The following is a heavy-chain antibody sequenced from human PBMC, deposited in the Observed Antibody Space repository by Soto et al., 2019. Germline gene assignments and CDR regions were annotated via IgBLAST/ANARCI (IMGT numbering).Heavy chain of an antibody. CDR1: GYGFTTYG. J-gene: IGHJ4*02. CDR2: ISAHNGNT. Sequence: QVHLVQSGAEMKKPGASVKVSCKGSGYGFTTYGITWVRQAPGQGLEWMAWISAHNGNTNYAQKLQGRVTVTRDTSTSTAYMELRSLRSDDTAVYYCARGRYGDHWGQGALVTVSS. CDR3: ARGRYGDH. D-gene: IGHD1-1*01. V-gene: IGHV1-18*01.